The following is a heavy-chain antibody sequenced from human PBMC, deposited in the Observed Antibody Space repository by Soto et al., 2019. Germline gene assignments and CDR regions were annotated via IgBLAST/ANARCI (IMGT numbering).Heavy chain of an antibody. CDR2: INSGSDTI. Sequence: PVGSLRLACAASGFSFSTFEMNWVRQAPGKGLEWVAYINSGSDTIHYADSVRGRFTVSRDNAKNSLFLQMSSLRVEDTALYYCARDRAAGGYWGQGTLVTVSS. V-gene: IGHV3-48*03. CDR3: ARDRAAGGY. CDR1: GFSFSTFE. D-gene: IGHD6-13*01. J-gene: IGHJ4*02.